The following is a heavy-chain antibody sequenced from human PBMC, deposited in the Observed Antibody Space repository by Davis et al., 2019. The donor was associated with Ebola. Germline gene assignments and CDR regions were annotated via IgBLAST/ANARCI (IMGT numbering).Heavy chain of an antibody. J-gene: IGHJ4*02. D-gene: IGHD3-16*01. Sequence: PGGSLRLSCTVSDGSVSSHYWNWIRQAPGKGLEWVGIIYDSGRTHYNPSLESRVSISADTSKNQFSLKLRSVTAADTAVYYCVRFGLGAYWGQGTLVTVSS. CDR3: VRFGLGAY. CDR1: DGSVSSHY. V-gene: IGHV4-59*02. CDR2: IYDSGRT.